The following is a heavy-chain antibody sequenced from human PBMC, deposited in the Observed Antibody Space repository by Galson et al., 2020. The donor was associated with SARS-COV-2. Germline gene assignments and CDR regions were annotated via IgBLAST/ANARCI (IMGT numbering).Heavy chain of an antibody. CDR3: ARAGYYYGSGGPPRPSTFLLDAFDI. CDR2: IIPIFGTE. Sequence: SVKVSCKASRGTFSSYAISWVRQAPGQGLAWMGGIIPIFGTEKYAQKFQGRVTITADEPTSTAYMELSSLRSEDTDVYYCARAGYYYGSGGPPRPSTFLLDAFDIWGQGTMVTVSS. V-gene: IGHV1-69*13. D-gene: IGHD3-10*01. J-gene: IGHJ3*02. CDR1: RGTFSSYA.